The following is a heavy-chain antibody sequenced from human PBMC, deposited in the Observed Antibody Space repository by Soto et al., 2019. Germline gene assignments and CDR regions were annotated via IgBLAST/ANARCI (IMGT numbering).Heavy chain of an antibody. CDR3: ARGRDAYKGGNY. J-gene: IGHJ4*02. CDR1: GGSFRGYY. CDR2: IHPSGST. Sequence: PSETLSLTCAVYGGSFRGYYSSWIRQSPEKGLEWIGEIHPSGSTNYNPSLESRVTISLDTSKNELSLKLTSVTAADTAVYYCARGRDAYKGGNYWGQGTLVTVSS. D-gene: IGHD3-16*01. V-gene: IGHV4-34*01.